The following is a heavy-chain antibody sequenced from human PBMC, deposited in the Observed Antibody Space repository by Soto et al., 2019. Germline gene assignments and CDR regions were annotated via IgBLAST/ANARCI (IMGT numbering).Heavy chain of an antibody. CDR1: GECISSSSYY. Sequence: SQTLSLTCPVCGECISSSSYYCGRIRQPPGKGLEWIGSIYYSGSTYYNPSLKSRVTISVDTSKNQFSLKLSSVTAADTAVYYCARTSGYYPPYFDYWGQGTLVTVSS. J-gene: IGHJ4*02. D-gene: IGHD3-3*01. V-gene: IGHV4-39*01. CDR2: IYYSGST. CDR3: ARTSGYYPPYFDY.